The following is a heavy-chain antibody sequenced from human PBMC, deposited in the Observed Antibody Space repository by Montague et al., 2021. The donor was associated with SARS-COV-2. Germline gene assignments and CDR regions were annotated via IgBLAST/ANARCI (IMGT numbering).Heavy chain of an antibody. CDR2: IKSKTDGGTT. Sequence: SLRLSCAASGFTFSNACMSWVRQAPGKGLEWVGRIKSKTDGGTTDYAAPVKGRFTISRDDSKNTLYLQMNSLKTEDTAVYYCTTDNYDQSWDAFDIWAKGQWSPSLQ. J-gene: IGHJ3*02. V-gene: IGHV3-15*01. CDR1: GFTFSNAC. CDR3: TTDNYDQSWDAFDI. D-gene: IGHD3-22*01.